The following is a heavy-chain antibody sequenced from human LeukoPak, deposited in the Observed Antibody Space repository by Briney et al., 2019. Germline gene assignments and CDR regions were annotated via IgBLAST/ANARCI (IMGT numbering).Heavy chain of an antibody. CDR1: GGTFSSYA. D-gene: IGHD6-13*01. J-gene: IGHJ2*01. CDR2: IIPIFGTA. V-gene: IGHV1-69*06. CDR3: ARGYSSSPPYWYFDL. Sequence: SVKVSCEASGGTFSSYAISWVRQAPGQGLEWMGGIIPIFGTANYAQKFQGRVTITADKSTSTAYMELSSLRSEDTAVYYCARGYSSSPPYWYFDLWGRGTLVTVSS.